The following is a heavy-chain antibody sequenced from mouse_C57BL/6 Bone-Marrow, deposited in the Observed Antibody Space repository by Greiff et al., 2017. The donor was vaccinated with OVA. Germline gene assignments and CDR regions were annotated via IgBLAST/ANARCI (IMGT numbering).Heavy chain of an antibody. D-gene: IGHD1-1*01. CDR2: SRNKANDYTT. Sequence: EVMLVESGGGLVQSGRSLRLSCATSGFTFSDFYMEWVRQAPGKGLEWIAASRNKANDYTTEYSASVKGRFIVSRDTSQSILYLQMNALRAEDTAIYYCARVIYYYGSWYFDVWGTGTTVTVSS. J-gene: IGHJ1*03. CDR1: GFTFSDFY. CDR3: ARVIYYYGSWYFDV. V-gene: IGHV7-1*01.